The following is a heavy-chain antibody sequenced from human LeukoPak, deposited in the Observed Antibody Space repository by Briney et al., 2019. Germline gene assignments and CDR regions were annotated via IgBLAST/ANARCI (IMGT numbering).Heavy chain of an antibody. D-gene: IGHD6-19*01. CDR3: ARLRKVYGLVY. CDR2: IYYSGST. J-gene: IGHJ4*02. CDR1: GGSISSYY. V-gene: IGHV4-59*01. Sequence: SETLSLTCTVSGGSISSYYWSWIRQPPGKGLEWIGYIYYSGSTNYNPSLKSRVTISVDTSKNQFSLKLSSVTAADTAVYYCARLRKVYGLVYWGQGTLVTVSS.